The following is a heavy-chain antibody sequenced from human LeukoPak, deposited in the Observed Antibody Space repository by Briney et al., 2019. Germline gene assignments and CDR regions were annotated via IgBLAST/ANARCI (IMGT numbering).Heavy chain of an antibody. CDR2: IIPILGEP. Sequence: SVKVSCKASGGTFSSYTISWVRQAPGQGLEWMGRIIPILGEPDYAQKFQGRVTITVDMSTSTAYMELSSLRSEDTAVYYCARKGGLGTYGIFDYWGQGTLVTVSS. J-gene: IGHJ4*02. CDR3: ARKGGLGTYGIFDY. V-gene: IGHV1-69*02. D-gene: IGHD3-10*01. CDR1: GGTFSSYT.